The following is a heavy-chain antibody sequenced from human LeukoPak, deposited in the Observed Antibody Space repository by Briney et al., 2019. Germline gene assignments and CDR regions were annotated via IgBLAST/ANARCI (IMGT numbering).Heavy chain of an antibody. V-gene: IGHV4-39*01. CDR1: GGSISSSSYY. CDR2: IYYSGST. D-gene: IGHD5-18*01. J-gene: IGHJ6*04. CDR3: ARQIGYSYGRTDV. Sequence: SETLSLTCTVSGGSISSSSYYWGWIRQPPGKGLEWIGSIYYSGSTFYNPSLKSRVTISVDTSKNQSSLKLSSITAADTAVYYCARQIGYSYGRTDVGGKGTTATIYS.